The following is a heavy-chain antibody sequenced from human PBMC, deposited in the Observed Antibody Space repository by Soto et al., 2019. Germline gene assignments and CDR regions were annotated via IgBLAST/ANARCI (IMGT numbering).Heavy chain of an antibody. V-gene: IGHV1-69*06. CDR2: IIPIFGTA. J-gene: IGHJ6*02. CDR3: AEGRIGVVPAAPHTGYYGMDV. Sequence: GASVKVSCKASGGTFSSYAISWVRQAPGQGLEWMGGIIPIFGTANYAQKFQGRVTVTADKSTSTAYMELSSLRSEDTAVYYCAEGRIGVVPAAPHTGYYGMDVWGQGTTVTVSS. CDR1: GGTFSSYA. D-gene: IGHD2-2*01.